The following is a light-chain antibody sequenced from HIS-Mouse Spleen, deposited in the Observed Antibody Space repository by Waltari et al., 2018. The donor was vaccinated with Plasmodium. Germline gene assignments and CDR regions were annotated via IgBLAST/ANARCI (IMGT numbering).Light chain of an antibody. CDR1: KLGDKY. Sequence: SYELTQPPSVSVSPGQTASITCSGAKLGDKYACWYQQKPGQSPVLVIYQDSKQPPGIPERFSGSNSGNTATLTISGTQAMDEADYYCQAWDSSTGVFGGGTKLTVL. V-gene: IGLV3-1*01. CDR2: QDS. J-gene: IGLJ2*01. CDR3: QAWDSSTGV.